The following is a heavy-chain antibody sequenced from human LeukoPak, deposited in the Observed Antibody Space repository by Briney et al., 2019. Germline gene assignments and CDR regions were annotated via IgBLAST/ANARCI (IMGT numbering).Heavy chain of an antibody. V-gene: IGHV3-23*01. J-gene: IGHJ1*01. CDR1: GFTFSSYA. D-gene: IGHD3-22*01. Sequence: GGSLRLSCAASGFTFSSYAMSWVRQAPGKGLEWVSAISGSGGSTYYADSVKGRFTISRDNSKNTLYLQMNSLRAEDTAVYYCARGDSSGYYPQHWGQGTLVTVSS. CDR2: ISGSGGST. CDR3: ARGDSSGYYPQH.